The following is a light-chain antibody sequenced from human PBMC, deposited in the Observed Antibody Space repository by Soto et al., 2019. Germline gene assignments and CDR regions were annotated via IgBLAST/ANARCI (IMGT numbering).Light chain of an antibody. Sequence: QSVLTQPASVSGSPGQSITISCTGTSSDIGSYNLVSWYQHHPGKAPKLMIYEGSKRPSGVSNRFSGSKSGNTASLTVSGLQAEDEADYYCSSYAGSSNVFGTGTKLTVL. CDR2: EGS. CDR1: SSDIGSYNL. V-gene: IGLV2-14*02. CDR3: SSYAGSSNV. J-gene: IGLJ1*01.